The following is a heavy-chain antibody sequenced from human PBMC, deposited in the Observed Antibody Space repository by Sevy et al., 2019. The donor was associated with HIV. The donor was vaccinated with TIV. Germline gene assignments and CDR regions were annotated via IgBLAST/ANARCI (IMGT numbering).Heavy chain of an antibody. J-gene: IGHJ4*02. CDR3: ARVAVSYCTNDCYHRFDY. D-gene: IGHD2-8*01. CDR1: GFSFSHYA. CDR2: ISYDGTYK. Sequence: GGSLRLSCAVSGFSFSHYAFLWVRQAPGKGLEWVSLISYDGTYKYYADSVKGRFTISRDNSKNTLCLQMNSLRGNDTAVNYCARVAVSYCTNDCYHRFDYWGPGALVTVSS. V-gene: IGHV3-30-3*01.